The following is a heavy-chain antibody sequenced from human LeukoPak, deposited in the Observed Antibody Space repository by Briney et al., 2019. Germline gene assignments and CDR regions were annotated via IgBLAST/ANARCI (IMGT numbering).Heavy chain of an antibody. J-gene: IGHJ5*02. D-gene: IGHD2-2*01. CDR2: ISYDGSNK. Sequence: GGSLRLSCAASGFTFSSYGMHWVRQAPGKGLEWVAVISYDGSNKYYADSVKGRFTISRDNSKNTLYLQMNSLRAEDTAVYYCAKGDAQLAPNWFDPWGQGTLVTVSS. CDR1: GFTFSSYG. CDR3: AKGDAQLAPNWFDP. V-gene: IGHV3-30*18.